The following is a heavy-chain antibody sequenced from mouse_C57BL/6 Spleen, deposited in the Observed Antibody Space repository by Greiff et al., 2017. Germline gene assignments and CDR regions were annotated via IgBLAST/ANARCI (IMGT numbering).Heavy chain of an antibody. Sequence: EVMLVESGGGLVQPGGSMKLSCVASGFTFSNYWMNWVRQSPEKGLEWVAQISLKSDNYATHYAESVKGRFTISRDYSKSGVYLQLNNLRAEETGIYYCTSMVTTAMDYWGQGTSVTVSS. D-gene: IGHD2-2*01. CDR1: GFTFSNYW. CDR3: TSMVTTAMDY. CDR2: ISLKSDNYAT. V-gene: IGHV6-3*01. J-gene: IGHJ4*01.